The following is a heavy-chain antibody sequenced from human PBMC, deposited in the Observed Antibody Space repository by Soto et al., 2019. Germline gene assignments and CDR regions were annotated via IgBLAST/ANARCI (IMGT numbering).Heavy chain of an antibody. CDR3: ARGRRPVGGRACDI. CDR1: GVSFIGYY. CDR2: INHSGST. Sequence: SETLSLTCAVYGVSFIGYYWSWILQPPGKGLEWIGEINHSGSTNYNPSLKSRVTISVDSSKNQFSLKLSSVTAADTAVYYCARGRRPVGGRACDIGGQGTMVTFS. V-gene: IGHV4-34*01. D-gene: IGHD2-15*01. J-gene: IGHJ3*02.